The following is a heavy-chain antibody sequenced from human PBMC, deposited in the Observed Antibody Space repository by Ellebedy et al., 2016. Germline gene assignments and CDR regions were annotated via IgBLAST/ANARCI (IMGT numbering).Heavy chain of an antibody. CDR1: GGTFSSYA. CDR2: IIPIFGTA. CDR3: ANSRQYYDYVWGSYRLANWFDP. J-gene: IGHJ5*02. V-gene: IGHV1-69*06. D-gene: IGHD3-16*02. Sequence: SVKVSXKASGGTFSSYAISWVRQAPGQGLEWMGGIIPIFGTANYAQKFQGRVTITADKSTSTAYMELSSLRSEDTAVYYCANSRQYYDYVWGSYRLANWFDPWGQGTLVTVSS.